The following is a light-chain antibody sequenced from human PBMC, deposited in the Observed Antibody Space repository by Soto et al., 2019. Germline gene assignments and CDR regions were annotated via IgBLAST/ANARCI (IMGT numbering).Light chain of an antibody. CDR3: QQYGDLPLS. V-gene: IGKV3-20*01. CDR2: GAS. Sequence: SPGTLSLSPGERVTLSCRASQSLPTKALAWYQQKPGQTPRLLIYGASTRDTAIPDRFNGSGSGTDFTLTISRVEPEDFAVYYCQQYGDLPLSFGPGTKVDIK. CDR1: QSLPTKA. J-gene: IGKJ3*01.